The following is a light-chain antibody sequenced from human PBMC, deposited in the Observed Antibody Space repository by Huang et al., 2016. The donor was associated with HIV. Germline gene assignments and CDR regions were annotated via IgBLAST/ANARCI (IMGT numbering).Light chain of an antibody. Sequence: EIVLTQSPATLSLSPGERATRSCGASQSLSSSYLAWYQQKPGLAPRLLIYDASNRATGIPDRFSGSGSGTDFTLTISRLEPEDVAVYYWQQYGSSPLTFGGGTKVEIK. V-gene: IGKV3D-20*01. CDR1: QSLSSSY. J-gene: IGKJ4*01. CDR2: DAS. CDR3: QQYGSSPLT.